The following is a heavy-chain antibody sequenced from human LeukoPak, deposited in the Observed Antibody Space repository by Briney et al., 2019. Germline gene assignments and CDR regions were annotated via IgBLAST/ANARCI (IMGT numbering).Heavy chain of an antibody. Sequence: SETLSLTCAVYGGSFSRYYWSWIRQSPGKGLEWIAEIDHRADTDYNPSVKSRVTISVDTSKNQFSLKVRSLSAADTAVYYCARGATISETGYFDFWGQGTPVTVSS. J-gene: IGHJ4*03. CDR3: ARGATISETGYFDF. V-gene: IGHV4-34*01. CDR2: IDHRADT. CDR1: GGSFSRYY. D-gene: IGHD2-21*02.